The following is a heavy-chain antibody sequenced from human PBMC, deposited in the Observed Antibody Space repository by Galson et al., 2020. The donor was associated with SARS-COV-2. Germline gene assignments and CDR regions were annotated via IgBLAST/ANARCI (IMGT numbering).Heavy chain of an antibody. CDR1: GYIFTSYV. CDR3: ARGTISYSSSSAVCY. D-gene: IGHD6-6*01. J-gene: IGHJ4*02. CDR2: INPYNGNT. Sequence: ASVKVSRKDSGYIFTSYVISWVRQAPGQGLERMGWINPYNGNTNYAQNLRGRVTLTTDTATSAPYMELRSLRSDDTAIYYCARGTISYSSSSAVCYWVQVTLVTVSS. V-gene: IGHV1-18*01.